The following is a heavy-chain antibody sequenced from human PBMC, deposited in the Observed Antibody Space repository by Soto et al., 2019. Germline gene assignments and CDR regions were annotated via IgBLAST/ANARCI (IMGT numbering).Heavy chain of an antibody. CDR1: GFTFSSHE. Sequence: VHLVESGGGLVKPGGSLRLSCVASGFTFSSHEMNWVRQAPGKGLEWVSYISSSGSPIDYADSVRGRFTISRDNAKNSVILQMNSLRVEDTAVYYCVRSWGVYCSSTRCYSPWLDPWGQGTLVTVSS. V-gene: IGHV3-48*03. D-gene: IGHD2-2*02. CDR2: ISSSGSPI. CDR3: VRSWGVYCSSTRCYSPWLDP. J-gene: IGHJ5*02.